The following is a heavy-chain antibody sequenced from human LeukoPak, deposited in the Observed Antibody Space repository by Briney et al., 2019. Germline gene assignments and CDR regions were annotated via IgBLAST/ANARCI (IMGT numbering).Heavy chain of an antibody. CDR3: AREYDYVWGSYRPQFDY. CDR1: GGSISSYY. V-gene: IGHV4-59*12. CDR2: IYYSGST. J-gene: IGHJ4*02. D-gene: IGHD3-16*02. Sequence: PSETLSLTCTVSGGSISSYYWSWIRQPPGKGLEWIGYIYYSGSTNYNPSLKSRVTISVDTSKNQFSLKLSSVTAADTAVYYCAREYDYVWGSYRPQFDYWGQGTLVTVSS.